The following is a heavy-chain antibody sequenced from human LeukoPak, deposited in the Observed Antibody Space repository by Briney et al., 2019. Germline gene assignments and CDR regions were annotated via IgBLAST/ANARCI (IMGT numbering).Heavy chain of an antibody. CDR2: ISDRGDNT. Sequence: TGGSLRLSCVASQFTFSSYAMSWVRQAPGEGLEWVSTISDRGDNTHHADSVKGRFTISRDNSKNTLYLQMNSLRAEDTAVYYCAKNRIAAAGTPGDYWGQGTLVTVSS. J-gene: IGHJ4*02. V-gene: IGHV3-23*01. CDR3: AKNRIAAAGTPGDY. CDR1: QFTFSSYA. D-gene: IGHD6-13*01.